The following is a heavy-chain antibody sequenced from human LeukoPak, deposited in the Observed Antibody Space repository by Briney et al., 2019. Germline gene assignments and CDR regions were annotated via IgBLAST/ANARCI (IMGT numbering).Heavy chain of an antibody. CDR3: ARDVEVVVAATQFDY. CDR2: INPNSGGT. CDR1: QYTFTGYY. V-gene: IGHV1-2*02. J-gene: IGHJ4*02. Sequence: ASVKVSCKASQYTFTGYYMHWVRRAPGQGLEWMGWINPNSGGTNYGQKFQGRVTMTRDTSISTAYMELSRLRSDDTAVYYCARDVEVVVAATQFDYWGQGTLVTVSS. D-gene: IGHD2-15*01.